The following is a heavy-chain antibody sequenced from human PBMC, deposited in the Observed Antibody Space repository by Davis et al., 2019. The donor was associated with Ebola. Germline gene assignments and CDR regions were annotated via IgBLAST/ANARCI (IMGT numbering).Heavy chain of an antibody. Sequence: PAGSLTLSCPASGFTFSSYWMSWVRQAPGKGLEWVANIKQDGSEKYYVDSVKGRFTISRDNAKNSLSLQMNGLRAEDTAVYYCARGPSTGNSFTYWGQGTLVTVSS. CDR2: IKQDGSEK. CDR3: ARGPSTGNSFTY. D-gene: IGHD4-23*01. J-gene: IGHJ4*02. V-gene: IGHV3-7*01. CDR1: GFTFSSYW.